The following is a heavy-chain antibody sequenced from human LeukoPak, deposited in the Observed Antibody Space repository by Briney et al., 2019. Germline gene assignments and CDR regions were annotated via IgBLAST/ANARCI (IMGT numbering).Heavy chain of an antibody. D-gene: IGHD1-26*01. CDR1: DYSISSGFY. J-gene: IGHJ4*02. CDR2: ISHSGST. V-gene: IGHV4-38-2*02. Sequence: SETLSLTCAASDYSISSGFYWGWIRQPPGKGLEWIGSISHSGSTYYNPSLKSRVTISVDTSNNQFSLNLWSVTAADTAVYYCARDLPGGTHDYWGQGTLVTVSS. CDR3: ARDLPGGTHDY.